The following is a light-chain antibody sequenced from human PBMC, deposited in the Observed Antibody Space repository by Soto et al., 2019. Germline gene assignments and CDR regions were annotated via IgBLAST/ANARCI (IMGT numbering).Light chain of an antibody. Sequence: DIQMTQSPSTLSASVGDRVTITCRASQSISSWLAWYQQKPGKVPKLLIYKASSLERGVPSRFSGSGSGTEFTLNISSMQPDDFATYYCQQYKSYSTTFGQGTKVEIK. CDR2: KAS. V-gene: IGKV1-5*03. J-gene: IGKJ1*01. CDR1: QSISSW. CDR3: QQYKSYSTT.